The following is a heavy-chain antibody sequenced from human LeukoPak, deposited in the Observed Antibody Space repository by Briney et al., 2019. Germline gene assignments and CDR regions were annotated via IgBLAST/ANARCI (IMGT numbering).Heavy chain of an antibody. Sequence: GGSLRLSCAASGFTFSTCSMNWVRQAPGKGLEWVSYISSSSSTIYYADSVKGRFTISRDNAKNSLYLQMNSLRAEDTAVYYCASLREITIFGVVTHFDYWGQGTLVTVSS. J-gene: IGHJ4*02. CDR2: ISSSSSTI. CDR3: ASLREITIFGVVTHFDY. CDR1: GFTFSTCS. V-gene: IGHV3-48*01. D-gene: IGHD3-3*01.